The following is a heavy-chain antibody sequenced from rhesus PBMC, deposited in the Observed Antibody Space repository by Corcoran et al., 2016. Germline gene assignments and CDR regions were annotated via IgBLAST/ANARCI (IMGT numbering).Heavy chain of an antibody. V-gene: IGHV4-76*01. CDR1: GYSISSGYD. D-gene: IGHD2-15*01. Sequence: QVQLQESGPGVGKPSETLSLTRAVSGYSISSGYDWSWISQPPGKGLEWIGDIYGSSVSTNYNPSLKNRVTISKDTSKNQCALKLSSVTAADTAVYYCARNTNIFDYWGQGVLVTVSS. CDR3: ARNTNIFDY. J-gene: IGHJ4*01. CDR2: IYGSSVST.